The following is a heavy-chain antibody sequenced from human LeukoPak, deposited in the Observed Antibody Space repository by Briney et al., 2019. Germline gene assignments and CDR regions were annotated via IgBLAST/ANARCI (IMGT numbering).Heavy chain of an antibody. CDR3: ARDVPLMGASKTRYFDY. CDR2: INHNGNVN. J-gene: IGHJ4*02. Sequence: GGSLRLSCAASGFTFSSYWMNWARQAPGKGLEWVASINHNGNVNYYVDSVKGRFTISRDNAKNSLYLQMSSLRAEDTAIYYCARDVPLMGASKTRYFDYWGQGTLVTVSS. CDR1: GFTFSSYW. D-gene: IGHD1-26*01. V-gene: IGHV3-7*01.